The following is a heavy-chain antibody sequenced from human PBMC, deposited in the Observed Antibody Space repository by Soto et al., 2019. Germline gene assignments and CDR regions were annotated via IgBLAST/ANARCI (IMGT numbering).Heavy chain of an antibody. J-gene: IGHJ4*02. V-gene: IGHV4-39*05. D-gene: IGHD2-2*01. CDR1: GGSISGSSYY. CDR2: IYYSGST. CDR3: ASPHCISTSCYNFDY. Sequence: TSETTCLTCTVAGGSISGSSYYWGWIRQPPGKGLEWIGSIYYSGSTYYNPSLKSRVTISVDTSKNQFSLKLSSVTAADTAVYYCASPHCISTSCYNFDYWGQGTLVTVSS.